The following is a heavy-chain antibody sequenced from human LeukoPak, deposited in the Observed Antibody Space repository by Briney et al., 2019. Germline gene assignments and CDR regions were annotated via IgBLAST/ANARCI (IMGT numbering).Heavy chain of an antibody. CDR1: GGSISSYY. D-gene: IGHD1-26*01. J-gene: IGHJ5*02. CDR3: ARATYSGSYFRLNWFDP. CDR2: IYYSGST. V-gene: IGHV4-59*12. Sequence: SETLSLTCTVSGGSISSYYWSWIRQPPGKGLEWIGYIYYSGSTYYNPSLKSRVTISVDTSKNQFSLKLSSVTAADTAVYYCARATYSGSYFRLNWFDPWGQGTLVTVSS.